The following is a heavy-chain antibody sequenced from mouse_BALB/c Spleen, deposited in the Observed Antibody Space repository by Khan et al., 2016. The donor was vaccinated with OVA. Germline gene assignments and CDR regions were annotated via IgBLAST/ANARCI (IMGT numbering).Heavy chain of an antibody. CDR1: GYSITSDYA. CDR2: ISYGGSP. Sequence: EVQLQESGPGLVKPSQSLSLTCTVTGYSITSDYAWDWIRQFPGNKLEWMGYISYGGSPSYNPSLKSRISITRDTSKNQFFLQLNSVTTEDTATYYCVRKNYYGYAMDYWGQGTSVTVSA. J-gene: IGHJ4*01. V-gene: IGHV3-2*02. D-gene: IGHD1-1*01. CDR3: VRKNYYGYAMDY.